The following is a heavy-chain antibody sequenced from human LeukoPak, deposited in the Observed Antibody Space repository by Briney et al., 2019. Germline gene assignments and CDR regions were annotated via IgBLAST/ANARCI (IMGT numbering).Heavy chain of an antibody. V-gene: IGHV3-64*04. J-gene: IGHJ4*02. Sequence: GGSLRLSCSASGFIFSPYAMHWVRQAPGKGLEYVSSISSEGKTTYYADSVKGRFTISRDNSKNTLFLQLNSLRTEDTAVYYCARESSSSYPVAYYFDYWGQGTLVTVSS. CDR3: ARESSSSYPVAYYFDY. D-gene: IGHD6-6*01. CDR2: ISSEGKTT. CDR1: GFIFSPYA.